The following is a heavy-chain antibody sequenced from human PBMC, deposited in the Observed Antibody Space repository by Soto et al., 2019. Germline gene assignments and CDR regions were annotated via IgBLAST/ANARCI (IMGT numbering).Heavy chain of an antibody. CDR3: AKDPRIYAVGPYNGFDP. Sequence: GGSLRLSCAASGFTFSSYGMNWVRQAPGKGLEWVAVISSDGRNKYYADSVKGRFTISRDNSKNTLYLQMNSLRAEDTAVYYCAKDPRIYAVGPYNGFDPWGQGTLVTVSS. CDR2: ISSDGRNK. V-gene: IGHV3-30*18. CDR1: GFTFSSYG. J-gene: IGHJ5*02. D-gene: IGHD1-26*01.